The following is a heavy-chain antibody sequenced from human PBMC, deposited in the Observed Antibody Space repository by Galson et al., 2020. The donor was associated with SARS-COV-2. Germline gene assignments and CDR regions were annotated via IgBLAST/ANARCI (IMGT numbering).Heavy chain of an antibody. V-gene: IGHV4-39*01. D-gene: IGHD6-19*01. J-gene: IGHJ3*02. Sequence: SQTLSLTCTVSGGSISSSSYYWGWIRQPPGKGLEWIGSIYYSGSTYYNPSLKSRVTISVDTSKNQFSLKLSSVTAADTAVYYCARHIAVAGTGGAFDIWGQGTMVTVSS. CDR3: ARHIAVAGTGGAFDI. CDR1: GGSISSSSYY. CDR2: IYYSGST.